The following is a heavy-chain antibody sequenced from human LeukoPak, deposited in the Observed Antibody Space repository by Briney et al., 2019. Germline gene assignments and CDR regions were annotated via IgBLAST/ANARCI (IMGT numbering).Heavy chain of an antibody. CDR1: GYSISSGYY. Sequence: SETLSLTCAVSGYSISSGYYWGWIRQPPGKGLEWIGSNYHSGSTYYNPSLKSRVTISVDTSKNQVSLKLSSVTAADTAVYYCARDSHKAYCSSTSCYCYYCGMDVWGKGTTVTVSS. CDR3: ARDSHKAYCSSTSCYCYYCGMDV. V-gene: IGHV4-38-2*02. D-gene: IGHD2-2*01. J-gene: IGHJ6*04. CDR2: NYHSGST.